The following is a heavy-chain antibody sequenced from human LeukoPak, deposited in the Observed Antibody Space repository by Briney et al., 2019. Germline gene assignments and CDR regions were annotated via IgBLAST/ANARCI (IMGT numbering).Heavy chain of an antibody. CDR1: GFTFSSYG. J-gene: IGHJ3*02. V-gene: IGHV3-30*02. D-gene: IGHD2-15*01. CDR2: IRYDGSNK. CDR3: ACSGYLAFDI. Sequence: GGSLRLSCAASGFTFSSYGMHWVRQAPGKGLEWVAFIRYDGSNKYYADSVKGRFTISGDNSKNTLYLQMNSLRAEDTAVYYCACSGYLAFDIWGQGTMVTVSS.